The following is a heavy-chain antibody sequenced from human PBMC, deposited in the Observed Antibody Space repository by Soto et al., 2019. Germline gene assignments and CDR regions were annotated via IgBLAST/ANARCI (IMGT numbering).Heavy chain of an antibody. CDR3: AADIVVVVAANNYDAFDI. CDR1: GFIFSIYG. V-gene: IGHV3-30*03. CDR2: ISYDGNNK. Sequence: GGSLRLSCAASGFIFSIYGMHWVRQAPGKGLEWVAVISYDGNNKYYTDSVKGRFTISRDNAKNSLYLQMNSLRDEDTAVYYCAADIVVVVAANNYDAFDIWGQGTMVTVSS. D-gene: IGHD2-15*01. J-gene: IGHJ3*02.